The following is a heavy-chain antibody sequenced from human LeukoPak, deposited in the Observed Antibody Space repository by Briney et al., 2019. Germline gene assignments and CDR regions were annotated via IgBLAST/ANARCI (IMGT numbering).Heavy chain of an antibody. CDR2: FPYSGRA. D-gene: IGHD5-12*01. V-gene: IGHV4-39*01. Sequence: NPSETLSLTCIVSGGSISSSSHYWGWIRQPPGKGLEWIGSFPYSGRADYNPSLKSRVTTFVDTSKNQFSLKLSSVTAADTAVYYCVRHEVGTTRDTWGQGTVVTVSS. CDR1: GGSISSSSHY. J-gene: IGHJ3*01. CDR3: VRHEVGTTRDT.